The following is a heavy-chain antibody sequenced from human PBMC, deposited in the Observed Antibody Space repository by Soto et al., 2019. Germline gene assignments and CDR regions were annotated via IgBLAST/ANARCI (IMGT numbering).Heavy chain of an antibody. D-gene: IGHD3-16*01. CDR1: GGSISSSAYW. Sequence: QLQLQESGPGLVQPSETLSLTCTVSGGSISSSAYWWHWIRQPPGKGLEWIGNIKYSGDTYYSPSLSSRVTLSADTSESQFSLRLTSVTVADTAVYFCATSKKGQFESDTTFFDYWGQGILVTVSS. CDR3: ATSKKGQFESDTTFFDY. CDR2: IKYSGDT. V-gene: IGHV4-39*01. J-gene: IGHJ4*02.